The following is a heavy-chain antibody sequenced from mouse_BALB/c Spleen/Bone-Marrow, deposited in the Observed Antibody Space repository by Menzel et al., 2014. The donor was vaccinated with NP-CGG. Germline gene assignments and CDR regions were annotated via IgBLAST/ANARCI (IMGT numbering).Heavy chain of an antibody. D-gene: IGHD3-1*01. CDR1: GFNIKDTY. CDR2: IDPENGNI. CDR3: TRRGSDF. Sequence: EVKLQESGAELVKPGASVKLSCTASGFNIKDTYIHWVKRRPEQGLEWIGRIDPENGNIKYDPKFQVKATITADTSSNTAYLQLSSLTSEDTAVYYCTRRGSDFWGQGTTLTVSS. J-gene: IGHJ2*01. V-gene: IGHV14-3*02.